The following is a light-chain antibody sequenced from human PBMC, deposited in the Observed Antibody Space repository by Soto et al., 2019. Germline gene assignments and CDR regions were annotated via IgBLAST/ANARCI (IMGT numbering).Light chain of an antibody. Sequence: IVMTQSPATLSVSPGERATLSCRASQSVGSHLAWYQQRPGQAPRLLIYGASYRATGISARFSGSGSGTDFTLTITSLQSEDFAVYYCQQYDNWPPFTVGPGTKVDSK. CDR1: QSVGSH. CDR3: QQYDNWPPFT. J-gene: IGKJ3*01. CDR2: GAS. V-gene: IGKV3-15*01.